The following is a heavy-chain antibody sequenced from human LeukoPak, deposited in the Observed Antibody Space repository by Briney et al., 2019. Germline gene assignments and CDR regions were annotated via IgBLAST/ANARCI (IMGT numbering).Heavy chain of an antibody. J-gene: IGHJ4*02. D-gene: IGHD3-22*01. CDR3: ARGRGDSSGYYDEEFDY. CDR2: INHSGST. Sequence: GSLRLSCAASGFTFSSYAMSWVRQPPGKGLEWIGEINHSGSTNYNPSLKSRVTISVDTSKNQFSLKLSSVTAADTAVYYCARGRGDSSGYYDEEFDYWGQGTLVTVSS. CDR1: GFTFSSYA. V-gene: IGHV4-34*01.